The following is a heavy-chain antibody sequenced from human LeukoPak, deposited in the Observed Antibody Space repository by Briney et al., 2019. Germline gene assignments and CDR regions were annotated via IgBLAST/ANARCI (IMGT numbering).Heavy chain of an antibody. V-gene: IGHV3-11*04. Sequence: PGGFLRLSCAASGFTFSDYYMSWIRQAPGKGLEWVSYISSSGSTIYYADSVKGRFTISRDNAKNSLYLQMNSLRAEDTAVYYCAGGVVVPAATFDYWGQGTLVTVSS. J-gene: IGHJ4*02. CDR2: ISSSGSTI. D-gene: IGHD2-2*01. CDR1: GFTFSDYY. CDR3: AGGVVVPAATFDY.